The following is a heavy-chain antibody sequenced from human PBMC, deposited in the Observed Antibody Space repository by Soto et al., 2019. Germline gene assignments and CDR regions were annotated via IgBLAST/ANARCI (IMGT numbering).Heavy chain of an antibody. CDR1: GGTFSSYA. CDR2: IIPIFGTA. CDR3: ARNGHSSSWSANWFDP. Sequence: GXSVEVSCKASGGTFSSYAISWVRQAPGQGLEWMGGIIPIFGTANYAQKFQGRVTITADESTSTAYMELSSLRSEDTAVYYCARNGHSSSWSANWFDPWGQGTQVTVLL. J-gene: IGHJ5*02. D-gene: IGHD6-13*01. V-gene: IGHV1-69*13.